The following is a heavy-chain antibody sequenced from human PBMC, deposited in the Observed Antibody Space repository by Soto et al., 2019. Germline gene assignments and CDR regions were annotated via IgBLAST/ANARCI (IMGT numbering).Heavy chain of an antibody. Sequence: GGPLRLSCAASVFIFSTYAMNWVRQAPGKGLEWVSAISNSGGSTFYAESVRGRFTISRDNSIKTLYLQMRSLRTEDTAVYYCAHPRGYGVFDAVDIWGQGTMVTVSS. CDR3: AHPRGYGVFDAVDI. V-gene: IGHV3-23*01. CDR1: VFIFSTYA. D-gene: IGHD4-17*01. J-gene: IGHJ3*02. CDR2: ISNSGGST.